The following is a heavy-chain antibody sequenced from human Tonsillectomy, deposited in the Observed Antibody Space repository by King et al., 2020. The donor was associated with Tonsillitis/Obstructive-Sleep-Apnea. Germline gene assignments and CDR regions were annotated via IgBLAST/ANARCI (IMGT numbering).Heavy chain of an antibody. D-gene: IGHD1-14*01. V-gene: IGHV4-59*01. Sequence: QLQESGPGLVKPSETLSLTCTVSGGSISSYYWSWIRQPPGKGLEWIGYIYYSGSTNYNPSLKSRVTISVDTSKNQFSLKLSSVTAADTAVYYCARDPQYDHTWYFDLWGRGTLVTVSS. CDR1: GGSISSYY. J-gene: IGHJ2*01. CDR3: ARDPQYDHTWYFDL. CDR2: IYYSGST.